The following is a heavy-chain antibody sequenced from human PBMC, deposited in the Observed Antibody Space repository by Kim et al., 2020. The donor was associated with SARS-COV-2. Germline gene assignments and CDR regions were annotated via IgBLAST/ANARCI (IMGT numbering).Heavy chain of an antibody. CDR2: NT. J-gene: IGHJ4*02. V-gene: IGHV1-3*01. CDR3: ARDHGWYLDY. Sequence: NTKYSQQFQGRVTITRDTSASTAYMELSSLRSEDTAVYYCARDHGWYLDYWGQGTLVTVSS. D-gene: IGHD6-19*01.